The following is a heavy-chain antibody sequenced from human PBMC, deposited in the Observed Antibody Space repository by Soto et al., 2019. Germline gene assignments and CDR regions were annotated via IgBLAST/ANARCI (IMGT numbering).Heavy chain of an antibody. J-gene: IGHJ4*02. CDR3: ARDKGRSPLDY. CDR1: GFTFSTYA. V-gene: IGHV3-23*01. D-gene: IGHD2-15*01. Sequence: PGGSLRLSCAASGFTFSTYAMSWVRQAPGKGLEWVSTISSSGGSTHYADSVKGRFTISRDNSKNTLYLQMNSLRAEDTAVYYCARDKGRSPLDYWGQGTLVTVSS. CDR2: ISSSGGST.